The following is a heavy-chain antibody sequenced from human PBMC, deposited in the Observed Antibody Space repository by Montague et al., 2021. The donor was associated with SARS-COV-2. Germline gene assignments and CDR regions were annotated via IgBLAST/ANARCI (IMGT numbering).Heavy chain of an antibody. V-gene: IGHV2-5*01. CDR2: IYSNDEK. CDR1: GLSLSTPNVG. Sequence: PALVKPTQTLTLTCTFSGLSLSTPNVGVGWIRQPPGKALEWVAVIYSNDEKRYSPSLRNRLTITKDTAKNQVVLSLTCVDPVDTATYYCAHLIRYYDIFTGIPFDYWGQGSQVTVSP. CDR3: AHLIRYYDIFTGIPFDY. D-gene: IGHD3-9*01. J-gene: IGHJ4*02.